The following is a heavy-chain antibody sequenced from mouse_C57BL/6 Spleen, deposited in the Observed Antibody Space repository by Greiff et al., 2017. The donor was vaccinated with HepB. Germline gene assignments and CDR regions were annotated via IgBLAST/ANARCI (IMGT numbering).Heavy chain of an antibody. D-gene: IGHD2-3*01. CDR2: ISSGSSTI. V-gene: IGHV5-17*01. Sequence: EVKVVESGGGLVKPGGSLKLSCAASGFTFSDYGMHWVRQAPEKGLEWVAYISSGSSTIYYADTVKGRFTISRDNAKNTLFLQMTSLRSEDTAMYYCARPGYYALYYAMDYWGQGTSVTVSS. CDR3: ARPGYYALYYAMDY. CDR1: GFTFSDYG. J-gene: IGHJ4*01.